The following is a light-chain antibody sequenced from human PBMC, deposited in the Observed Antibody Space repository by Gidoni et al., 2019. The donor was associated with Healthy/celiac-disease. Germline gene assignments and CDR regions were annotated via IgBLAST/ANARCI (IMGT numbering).Light chain of an antibody. Sequence: SSELTQDPAVSVALGQTVRITCQGDSLRSYYASWYQQKPGQAPVLVIYGKDNRPSGIPDRFSGSSSGSTASLTITGDQAEDEADYYCNSRDSSGNHLGVVFGGGTKLTVL. CDR2: GKD. CDR3: NSRDSSGNHLGVV. J-gene: IGLJ2*01. V-gene: IGLV3-19*01. CDR1: SLRSYY.